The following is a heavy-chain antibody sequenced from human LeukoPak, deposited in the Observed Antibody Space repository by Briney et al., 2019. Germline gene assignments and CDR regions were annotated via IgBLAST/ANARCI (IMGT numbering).Heavy chain of an antibody. J-gene: IGHJ4*02. CDR3: AKMEAWTTVTGSGVDY. D-gene: IGHD4-17*01. CDR2: ISGSGGST. CDR1: GFTFSSYA. V-gene: IGHV3-23*01. Sequence: GGSLRLSCAASGFTFSSYAMSWVRQAPGKGLEWVSAISGSGGSTYYADSVKGRFTISRDNSKNTLYLQMNSLRAEDTAVYYCAKMEAWTTVTGSGVDYWGQGALVTVSS.